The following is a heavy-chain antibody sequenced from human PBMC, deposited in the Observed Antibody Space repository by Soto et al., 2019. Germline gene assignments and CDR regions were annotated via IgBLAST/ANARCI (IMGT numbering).Heavy chain of an antibody. D-gene: IGHD3-10*01. J-gene: IGHJ4*02. V-gene: IGHV4-31*03. CDR1: GGSISSGGYY. Sequence: QVQLQESGPGLVKPSQTLSLTCTVSGGSISSGGYYWSWIRQHPGKGLEWIVYIYYSGSTYYNPSLKSRVTISVDTSKNQFSLKLSSVTAADTAVYYCARGQLWFGELDYFDYWGQGTLVTVSS. CDR3: ARGQLWFGELDYFDY. CDR2: IYYSGST.